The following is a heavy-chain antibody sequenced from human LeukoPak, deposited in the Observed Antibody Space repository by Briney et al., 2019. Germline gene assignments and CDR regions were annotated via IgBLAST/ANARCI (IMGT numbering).Heavy chain of an antibody. CDR3: ARVPGGSYSYYYYYMDV. CDR1: GGSISSYY. J-gene: IGHJ6*03. CDR2: IYYSGST. Sequence: KPSETLSLTCTVSGGSISSYYWSWIRQPPGKGLEWIGYIYYSGSTNYNPSLKSRVTISVDTSKNQFSLKLSSVTAADTAVYYCARVPGGSYSYYYYYMDVWGKGTTVTISS. V-gene: IGHV4-59*01. D-gene: IGHD1-26*01.